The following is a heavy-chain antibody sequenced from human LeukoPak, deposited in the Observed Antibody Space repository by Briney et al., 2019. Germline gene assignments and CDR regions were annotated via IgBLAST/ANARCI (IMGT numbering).Heavy chain of an antibody. Sequence: PSETLSLTCSVSGGPISSYYWSWIRQSPGKGLEWIGYIYYSGTTNYNPSLKSRVTISVDTSKNQFSLKLSSVTAADTAVYYCAREDPQTTVPEGMDVWGQGTTVTVSS. V-gene: IGHV4-59*01. CDR2: IYYSGTT. CDR1: GGPISSYY. CDR3: AREDPQTTVPEGMDV. D-gene: IGHD4-17*01. J-gene: IGHJ6*02.